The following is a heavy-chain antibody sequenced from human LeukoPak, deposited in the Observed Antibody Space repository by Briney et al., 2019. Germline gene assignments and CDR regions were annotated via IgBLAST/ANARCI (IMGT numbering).Heavy chain of an antibody. Sequence: ASVKVSCKASGYTFTGYYMHWVRQAPGQGLEWMGWINPNSGGTNYAQKFQGRVTMTRDTSISTAYMELSRLRSDDTAVYYCAAMSDTISPPPIPGYYYMDVWGKGTTVTVSS. D-gene: IGHD2-2*01. V-gene: IGHV1-2*02. CDR1: GYTFTGYY. CDR3: AAMSDTISPPPIPGYYYMDV. J-gene: IGHJ6*03. CDR2: INPNSGGT.